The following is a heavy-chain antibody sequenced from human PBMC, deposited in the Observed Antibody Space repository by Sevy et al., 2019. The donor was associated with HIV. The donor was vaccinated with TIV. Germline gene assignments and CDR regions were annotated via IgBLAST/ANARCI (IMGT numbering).Heavy chain of an antibody. V-gene: IGHV3-30*02. J-gene: IGHJ6*02. D-gene: IGHD4-17*01. CDR2: IRNDGTTK. CDR3: AKALHPAVTTSYAMDV. CDR1: GFIFNTYG. Sequence: GGSLRLSCAASGFIFNTYGMNWVRQAPGKGLEWAAFIRNDGTTKYYADSVKGRFTISRHNSKNTLYLQMSSLRGEDTAIYYCAKALHPAVTTSYAMDVWGQGTTVTVSS.